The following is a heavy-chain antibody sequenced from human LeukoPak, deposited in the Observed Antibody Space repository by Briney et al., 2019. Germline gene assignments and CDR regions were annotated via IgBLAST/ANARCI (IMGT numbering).Heavy chain of an antibody. J-gene: IGHJ6*02. Sequence: GVSVKVSCKASGYTFTGYYMHWVRQAPGQGLEWMGRINPNSGGTNYAQKFQGRVTMTRDTSISTAYMELSRLRSDDTAVYYCASDTTYCSGGSCYHPGYYYYGMDVWGQGTTVTVSS. CDR2: INPNSGGT. D-gene: IGHD2-15*01. V-gene: IGHV1-2*06. CDR1: GYTFTGYY. CDR3: ASDTTYCSGGSCYHPGYYYYGMDV.